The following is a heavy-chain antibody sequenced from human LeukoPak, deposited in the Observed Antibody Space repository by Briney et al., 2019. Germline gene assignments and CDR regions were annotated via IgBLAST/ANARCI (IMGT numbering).Heavy chain of an antibody. D-gene: IGHD1-7*01. CDR3: ARLAGTFYYYYCMDV. J-gene: IGHJ6*03. Sequence: SETLSLTCTVSGGSISSSSYYWGWIRQPPGKGLEWIGSIYYSGSTHYNPSLKSRVTISVDTSKNQFSLKLSSVTAADTAVYYCARLAGTFYYYYCMDVWGKGTTVTVSS. CDR1: GGSISSSSYY. V-gene: IGHV4-39*01. CDR2: IYYSGST.